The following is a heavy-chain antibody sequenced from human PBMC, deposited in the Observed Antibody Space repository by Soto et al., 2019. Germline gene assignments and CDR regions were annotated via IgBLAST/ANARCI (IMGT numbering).Heavy chain of an antibody. V-gene: IGHV3-23*01. D-gene: IGHD7-27*01. CDR1: GFTFSSYA. CDR3: AKDGKDLGIGDYYYYMDV. Sequence: EVQLLESGGGLVQPGGSLRLSCAASGFTFSSYAMSWVRQAPGKGLEWVSAISGSGGSTYYADSVKGRFTISRDNSKNTLYLQMNSLRAEDTAVYFCAKDGKDLGIGDYYYYMDVWGKGTTVTVSS. J-gene: IGHJ6*03. CDR2: ISGSGGST.